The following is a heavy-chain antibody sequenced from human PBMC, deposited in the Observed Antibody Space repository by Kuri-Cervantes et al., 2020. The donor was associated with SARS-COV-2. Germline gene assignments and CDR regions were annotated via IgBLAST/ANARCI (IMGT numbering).Heavy chain of an antibody. Sequence: GESLKISCAASGFTFSSYGMHWVRQAPGKGLEWVAFIRYDGSNKYYADSVKGRFTISRDNSKNTLYLQMNSLRAEDTAVYYCARQGYCSSTSCYTIPPDYWGQGILVTVSS. D-gene: IGHD2-2*02. CDR2: IRYDGSNK. J-gene: IGHJ4*02. V-gene: IGHV3-30*02. CDR1: GFTFSSYG. CDR3: ARQGYCSSTSCYTIPPDY.